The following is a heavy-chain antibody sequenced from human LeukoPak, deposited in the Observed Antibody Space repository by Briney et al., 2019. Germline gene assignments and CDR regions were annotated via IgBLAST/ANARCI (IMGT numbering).Heavy chain of an antibody. J-gene: IGHJ4*02. CDR2: IKSKADGGTT. D-gene: IGHD3-10*01. CDR3: TTNFYGSGPFDY. V-gene: IGHV3-15*01. Sequence: GGSLRLSCIVSGFTLSSYSMNWVRQAPGKGLEWVGRIKSKADGGTTDYVAPVKGRFTISRVDSKNTLYLQMNSLKTEDTAVYYCTTNFYGSGPFDYWGQGTLVTVSS. CDR1: GFTLSSYS.